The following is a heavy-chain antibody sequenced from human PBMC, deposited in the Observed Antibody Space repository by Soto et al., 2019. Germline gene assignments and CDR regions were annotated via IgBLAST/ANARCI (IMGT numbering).Heavy chain of an antibody. D-gene: IGHD6-13*01. CDR2: ISYDGSNK. CDR3: AKDSGPGIAAAGHPGH. V-gene: IGHV3-30*18. CDR1: GFTFSSYG. Sequence: PGGSLRLSCAASGFTFSSYGMHWVRQAPGKGLEWVAVISYDGSNKYYADSVKGRFTISRDNSKNTLYLQMNSLRAEDTAVYYCAKDSGPGIAAAGHPGHWGQGALVTVAS. J-gene: IGHJ4*02.